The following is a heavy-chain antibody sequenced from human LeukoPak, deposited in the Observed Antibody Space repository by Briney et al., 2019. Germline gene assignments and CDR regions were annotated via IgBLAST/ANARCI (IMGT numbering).Heavy chain of an antibody. D-gene: IGHD4/OR15-4a*01. Sequence: PGGSLRLSCAASGFTFSSYEMNWVRQAPGKGLEWVSYISSSGSTIYYADSVKGRFTISRDNAKNSQYLQMNSLRAEDTAVYYCARGHDYGGHFDYWGQGTLVTVSS. CDR2: ISSSGSTI. CDR1: GFTFSSYE. J-gene: IGHJ4*02. V-gene: IGHV3-48*03. CDR3: ARGHDYGGHFDY.